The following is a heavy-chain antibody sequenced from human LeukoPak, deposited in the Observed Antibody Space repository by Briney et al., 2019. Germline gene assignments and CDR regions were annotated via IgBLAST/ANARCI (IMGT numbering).Heavy chain of an antibody. D-gene: IGHD3-9*01. CDR3: ARGLRLRYFDWLPNRVFDY. CDR2: INHSGST. CDR1: GGSFSGYY. V-gene: IGHV4-34*01. J-gene: IGHJ4*02. Sequence: TSENLSLTCAVYGGSFSGYYWSWIRQPPGKGLEWIGEINHSGSTNYNPSLKSRVTISVDTSKNQFSLKLSSVTAADTAVYYCARGLRLRYFDWLPNRVFDYWGQGTLVTVSS.